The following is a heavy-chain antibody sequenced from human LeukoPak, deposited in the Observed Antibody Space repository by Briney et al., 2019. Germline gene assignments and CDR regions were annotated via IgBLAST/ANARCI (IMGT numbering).Heavy chain of an antibody. D-gene: IGHD3-22*01. CDR1: GGSISSYY. Sequence: SETLSLTCTVSGGSISSYYWSWIRQPPGKGLEWIGYIYYGGSTNYNPSLKSRVTISVDTSKNQFSLKLSSVTAADTAVYYCARGAHRDYYDSSGYYFVYWGQGTLVTVSS. CDR2: IYYGGST. V-gene: IGHV4-59*01. J-gene: IGHJ4*02. CDR3: ARGAHRDYYDSSGYYFVY.